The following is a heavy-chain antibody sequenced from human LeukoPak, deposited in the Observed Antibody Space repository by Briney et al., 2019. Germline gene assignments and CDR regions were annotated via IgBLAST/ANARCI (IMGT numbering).Heavy chain of an antibody. D-gene: IGHD7-27*01. J-gene: IGHJ4*02. Sequence: GGSLRLSCAASGFSFGIYAMHWVRQAPGKGLEWVSGISASGDITHAADSVKGRFTISRAGNALYLQMDSLRAEDTAMYCCAKDSLGIPRFDDWGQGTLVTVSS. CDR2: ISASGDIT. CDR3: AKDSLGIPRFDD. CDR1: GFSFGIYA. V-gene: IGHV3-23*01.